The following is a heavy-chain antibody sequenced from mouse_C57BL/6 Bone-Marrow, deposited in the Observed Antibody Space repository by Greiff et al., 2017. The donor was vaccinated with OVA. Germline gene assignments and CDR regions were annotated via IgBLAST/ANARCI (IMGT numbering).Heavy chain of an antibody. CDR2: IRNKPNGSTT. V-gene: IGHV7-3*01. CDR3: ARYKGRVAVDYFDY. CDR1: GFTFTNYY. J-gene: IGHJ2*01. D-gene: IGHD1-1*01. Sequence: EVKLVESGGGLVQPGDSLSLSCAASGFTFTNYYMSWVRRPPGKALEWLAFIRNKPNGSTTEYSASVKGRFTISRDNSQSILYLQMNALRAEDSATYYCARYKGRVAVDYFDYWGQGTALTVSS.